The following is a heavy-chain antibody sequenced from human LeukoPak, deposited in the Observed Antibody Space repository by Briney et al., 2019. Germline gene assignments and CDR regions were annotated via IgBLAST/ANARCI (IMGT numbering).Heavy chain of an antibody. V-gene: IGHV3-7*01. D-gene: IGHD6-19*01. CDR3: ASESGWYDDAFDI. J-gene: IGHJ3*02. CDR2: IKQDGSEK. CDR1: GFTFSSYW. Sequence: GGSLGLSCAASGFTFSSYWMSWVRQAPGKGLEWVANIKQDGSEKYYVDSVKGRFTISRDNAKNSLYLQMNSLRAEDTAVYYCASESGWYDDAFDIWGQGTMVTVSS.